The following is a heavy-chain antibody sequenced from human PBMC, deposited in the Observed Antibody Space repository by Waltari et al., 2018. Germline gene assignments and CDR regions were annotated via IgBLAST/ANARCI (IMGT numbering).Heavy chain of an antibody. J-gene: IGHJ5*02. D-gene: IGHD3-10*01. V-gene: IGHV4-39*02. Sequence: QLQLQESGPRLVKPSETLSLTCSVSGDSITSSNYYWAWIRQPPGKGLEWIGSVYYTGGTSYKASLKSRVTISVDTSKNYFSLSLTSGTATDTAIYFCARTFMVRTIRSRGWFDPWGQGTLVTVSS. CDR3: ARTFMVRTIRSRGWFDP. CDR2: VYYTGGT. CDR1: GDSITSSNYY.